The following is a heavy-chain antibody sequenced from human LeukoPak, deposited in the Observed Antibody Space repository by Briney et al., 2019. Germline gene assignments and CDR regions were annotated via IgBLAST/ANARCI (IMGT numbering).Heavy chain of an antibody. J-gene: IGHJ4*02. CDR2: IYYSGST. D-gene: IGHD3-10*01. CDR1: GGSISSYY. CDR3: ARVSSVEEDITGFDY. Sequence: KPSETLSLTCTVSGGSISSYYWSWIRQPPGKGLEWIGYIYYSGSTNYNPSLKSRATISVDTSKNQFSLKLSSVTAADTAVYYCARVSSVEEDITGFDYWGQGTLVTVSS. V-gene: IGHV4-59*01.